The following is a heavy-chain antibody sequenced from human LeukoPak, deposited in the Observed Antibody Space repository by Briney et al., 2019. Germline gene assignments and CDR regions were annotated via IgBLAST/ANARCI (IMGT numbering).Heavy chain of an antibody. CDR3: ARRRIAAAGTDY. D-gene: IGHD6-13*01. J-gene: IGHJ4*02. CDR1: GGSIGSSSYY. Sequence: SETLPLTCTVSGGSIGSSSYYWDWIRQSPGKGLEWVGSIYYSGSTYYNPSLKSRVTISVDTSKNQFSLMLSSVTAADTAVYYCARRRIAAAGTDYWGQGTLVTVSS. CDR2: IYYSGST. V-gene: IGHV4-39*01.